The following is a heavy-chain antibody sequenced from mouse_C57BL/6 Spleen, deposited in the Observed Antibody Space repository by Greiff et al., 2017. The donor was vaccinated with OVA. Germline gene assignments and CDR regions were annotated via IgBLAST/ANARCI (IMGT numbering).Heavy chain of an antibody. V-gene: IGHV1-66*01. J-gene: IGHJ3*01. D-gene: IGHD4-1*01. CDR2: IYPGSGNT. CDR1: GYSFTSYY. CDR3: ARRNWDWFAY. Sequence: QVQLKESGPELVKPGASVKISCKASGYSFTSYYIHWVKQRPGQGLEWIGWIYPGSGNTKYNEKFKGKATLTADTSSSTAYMQLSSLTSEDSAVYYCARRNWDWFAYWGQGTLVTVSA.